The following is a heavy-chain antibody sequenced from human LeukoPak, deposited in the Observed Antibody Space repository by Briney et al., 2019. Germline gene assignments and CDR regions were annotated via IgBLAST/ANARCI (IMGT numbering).Heavy chain of an antibody. Sequence: PSETLSLTCAVYGGSFSGYYWSWIRQPPGKGLEWIGEINHSGSTNYNPSLKSRVTISVDTSKNQFSLKLSSVTAADTAVYYCARGGHGPFDYWGQGTLATVSS. V-gene: IGHV4-34*01. J-gene: IGHJ4*02. CDR2: INHSGST. CDR3: ARGGHGPFDY. CDR1: GGSFSGYY.